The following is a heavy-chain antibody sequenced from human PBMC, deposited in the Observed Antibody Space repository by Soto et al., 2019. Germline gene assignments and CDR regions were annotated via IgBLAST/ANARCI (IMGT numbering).Heavy chain of an antibody. J-gene: IGHJ6*02. CDR1: GGSISSSSYY. D-gene: IGHD1-7*01. CDR2: IYYSGST. CDR3: ARIGTTNYYGMDV. Sequence: QLQLQESGPGLVKPSETLSLTCTVSGGSISSSSYYWGWIRQPPGKGLEWIGSIYYSGSTCYNPSLKSRVTLSVDTSKNQFSLKLSFVTAADTAVYYCARIGTTNYYGMDVWGQGTTVTVSS. V-gene: IGHV4-39*01.